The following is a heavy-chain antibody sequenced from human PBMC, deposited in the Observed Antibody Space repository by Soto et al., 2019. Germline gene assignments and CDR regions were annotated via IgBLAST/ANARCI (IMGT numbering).Heavy chain of an antibody. CDR1: GFTFSSYA. CDR3: ARDTKMSYGSGSYSAY. V-gene: IGHV3-30-3*01. D-gene: IGHD3-10*01. CDR2: ISYDGSNK. J-gene: IGHJ4*02. Sequence: QVQLVESGGGVVQPGRSLRLSCAASGFTFSSYAMHWVRQAPGKGLEWVAVISYDGSNKYYADSVKGRFTISRDNSKNTLYLQMNSLRAEDTAVYYRARDTKMSYGSGSYSAYWGQGTLVTVSS.